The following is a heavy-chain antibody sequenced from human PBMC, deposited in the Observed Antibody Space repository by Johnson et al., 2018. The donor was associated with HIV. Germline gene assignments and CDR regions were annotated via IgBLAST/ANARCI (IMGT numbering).Heavy chain of an antibody. Sequence: QVQLVESGGGVVQPGRSLRLSCAASGFIFSSYAMHWVRQAPGKGLEWVAGISYDGSNKYYGDSVKGRFTISRDTSKNTLSLQMNSLRGEDTAVYYCGGERQILGWLPSHRAFDLWGQGTLVTVSS. V-gene: IGHV3-30*04. J-gene: IGHJ3*01. CDR3: GGERQILGWLPSHRAFDL. CDR2: ISYDGSNK. D-gene: IGHD3-3*01. CDR1: GFIFSSYA.